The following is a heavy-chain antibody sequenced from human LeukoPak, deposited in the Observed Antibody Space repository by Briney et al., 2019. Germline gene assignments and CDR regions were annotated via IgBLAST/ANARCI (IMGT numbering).Heavy chain of an antibody. CDR1: GFTFSSYA. CDR2: ISGSGGST. Sequence: GGSLRLSCAASGFTFSSYAMSWVRQAPGKGLEWVSTISGSGGSTSYADSVKGRFTISRDNSKNTLYLQMNSLRAEDTAVYYCAKIDSDNRGYYVYWGQGTLVPVSS. J-gene: IGHJ4*02. CDR3: AKIDSDNRGYYVY. V-gene: IGHV3-23*01. D-gene: IGHD3-22*01.